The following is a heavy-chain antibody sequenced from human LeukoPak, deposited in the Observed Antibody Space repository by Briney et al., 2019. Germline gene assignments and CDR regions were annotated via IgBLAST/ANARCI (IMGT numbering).Heavy chain of an antibody. CDR1: GFTFSSYG. CDR2: ISYDGSNK. D-gene: IGHD6-13*01. V-gene: IGHV3-30*03. Sequence: GGSLRLSCAASGFTFSSYGMHWVRQAPGKGLEWVAVISYDGSNKYYADPVKGRFTISRDNSKNTLYLQMNSLRAEDTAVYYSATHSSSGGFDYWGQGTLVTVSS. CDR3: ATHSSSGGFDY. J-gene: IGHJ4*02.